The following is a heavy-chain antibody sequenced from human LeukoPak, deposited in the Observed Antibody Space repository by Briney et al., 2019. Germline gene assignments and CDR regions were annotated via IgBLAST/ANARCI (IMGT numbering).Heavy chain of an antibody. CDR1: GGTFSSYA. Sequence: SVKVSCKASGGTFSSYAISWVRQAPGQGLEWMGRIIPILGIANYAQKFQGRVTITADESTSTAYMELSSLRSEDTAVYYCARDRDGYKNNWFDPWGQGTLVTVSS. J-gene: IGHJ5*02. CDR2: IIPILGIA. D-gene: IGHD5-24*01. V-gene: IGHV1-69*04. CDR3: ARDRDGYKNNWFDP.